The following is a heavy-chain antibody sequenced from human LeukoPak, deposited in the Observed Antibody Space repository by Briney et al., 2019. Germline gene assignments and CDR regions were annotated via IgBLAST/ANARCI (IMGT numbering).Heavy chain of an antibody. Sequence: ASVKVSCKASGYTFTSYAMNWVRQAPGQGLEWMGWINTNTGNPTYAQGLTGRFVFSLDTSVSTAYLQISSLKAEDTAVYYCARGGGSDYYDSSGYYSDYWGQGTLVTVSS. CDR1: GYTFTSYA. J-gene: IGHJ4*02. CDR3: ARGGGSDYYDSSGYYSDY. D-gene: IGHD3-22*01. CDR2: INTNTGNP. V-gene: IGHV7-4-1*02.